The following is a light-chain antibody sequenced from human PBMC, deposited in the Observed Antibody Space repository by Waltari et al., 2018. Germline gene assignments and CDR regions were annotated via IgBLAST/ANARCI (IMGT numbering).Light chain of an antibody. V-gene: IGKV3-11*01. Sequence: DIVLTQSPASLSLSPGERATLSCRASQSVSSYLAWYQPKPGQAPRLLIYDASNRATGTPARFSGSGSGTDFTLTISSLEPEDFAVYYCQQRRDWPITFGQGTRLEIK. CDR3: QQRRDWPIT. CDR2: DAS. CDR1: QSVSSY. J-gene: IGKJ5*01.